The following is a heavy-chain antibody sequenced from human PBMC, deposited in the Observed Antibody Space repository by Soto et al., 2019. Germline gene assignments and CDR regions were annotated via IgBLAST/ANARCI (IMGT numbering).Heavy chain of an antibody. CDR3: AKSSSSWYLDAFDI. J-gene: IGHJ3*02. Sequence: QVQLVESGGGVVQPGRSLRLSCAASGFTFSSYGMHWVRQAPGKGLEWVAVISYDGSNKYYADSVKGRFTISRDNSKNTLYLQMNSLRAEDTAVYYCAKSSSSWYLDAFDIWGHGTMVTVSS. V-gene: IGHV3-30*18. CDR2: ISYDGSNK. D-gene: IGHD6-13*01. CDR1: GFTFSSYG.